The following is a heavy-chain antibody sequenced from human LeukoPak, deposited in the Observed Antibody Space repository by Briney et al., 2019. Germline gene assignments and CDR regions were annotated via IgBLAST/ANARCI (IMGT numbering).Heavy chain of an antibody. CDR1: GFTFSSYA. CDR2: ISGSGGST. Sequence: GGSLRLSCAASGFTFSSYAMSWVRQAPGKGLEWVSAISGSGGSTYYADSVKGRFTISRDNSKNTLYLQMNSLRAEDTAVYYCAKDDDSSGYYYRTFDYWGQGTLVTVSS. D-gene: IGHD3-22*01. J-gene: IGHJ4*02. CDR3: AKDDDSSGYYYRTFDY. V-gene: IGHV3-23*01.